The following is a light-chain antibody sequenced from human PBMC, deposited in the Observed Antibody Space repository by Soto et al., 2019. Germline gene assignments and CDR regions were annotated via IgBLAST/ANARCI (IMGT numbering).Light chain of an antibody. V-gene: IGKV1-5*03. Sequence: DIQMTQSPSTLSGSVGDRVTITCRASQTISSWLAWYQQKPGKAPKLLIYKASTLKSGVPSRFSGSGSGTEFTLTISSLQPEDFATYYCQQYDSYPVTFGGGTKV. J-gene: IGKJ4*01. CDR2: KAS. CDR3: QQYDSYPVT. CDR1: QTISSW.